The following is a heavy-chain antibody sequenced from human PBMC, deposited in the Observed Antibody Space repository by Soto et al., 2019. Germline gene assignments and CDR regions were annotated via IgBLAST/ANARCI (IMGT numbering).Heavy chain of an antibody. CDR3: ARAIGADSFDY. D-gene: IGHD6-25*01. Sequence: AGGSLRLSCTASGFTFSNYAMSWVRQAPGMGLEWVSTISDSGVNTFFGDSMKDRFAISRDNSKSTVYLQLNTVRAEDTAIYYCARAIGADSFDYWGQGTLVTVSS. CDR2: ISDSGVNT. V-gene: IGHV3-23*01. CDR1: GFTFSNYA. J-gene: IGHJ4*02.